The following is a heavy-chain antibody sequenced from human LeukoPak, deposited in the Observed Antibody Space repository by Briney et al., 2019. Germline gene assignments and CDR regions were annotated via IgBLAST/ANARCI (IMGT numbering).Heavy chain of an antibody. CDR3: ARSLPATREPQAIDY. Sequence: PGRSLRLSCTASGFTFSTYTMHWVRQAPGKGLEWVTVISHDGNTKHYADSVKGRFTISRDNSKNSLYLQMNSPRAEDTAFYSCARSLPATREPQAIDYWGQGTLVTVSS. J-gene: IGHJ4*02. CDR1: GFTFSTYT. D-gene: IGHD2-2*01. V-gene: IGHV3-30*14. CDR2: ISHDGNTK.